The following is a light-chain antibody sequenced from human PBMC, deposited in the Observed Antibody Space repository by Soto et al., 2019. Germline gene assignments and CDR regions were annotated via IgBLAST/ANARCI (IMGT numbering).Light chain of an antibody. CDR1: SGHSRYA. V-gene: IGLV4-69*01. Sequence: QPVLTQSPSASASLGASVKLTCTLSSGHSRYAIAWHQQQPEKGPRFLMMVNSDGSHTKGDGIPDRFSGSSSGAERYLTISSLQSEDEADYYCQTWTTGIRVFGGGTQLTVL. J-gene: IGLJ3*02. CDR2: VNSDGSH. CDR3: QTWTTGIRV.